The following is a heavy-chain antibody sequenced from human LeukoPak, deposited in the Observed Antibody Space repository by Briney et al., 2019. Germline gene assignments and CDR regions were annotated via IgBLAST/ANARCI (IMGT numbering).Heavy chain of an antibody. CDR2: IYHSGST. Sequence: SETLSLTCAVSGYTITSGYSWAWIRQPPGKGLEWIGNIYHSGSTYYNASLKSRVTISVDTSKNQFSLKLSSVTAADTAVYYCARRYSNYFFDYWGQGTLVTVSS. CDR3: ARRYSNYFFDY. D-gene: IGHD4-11*01. J-gene: IGHJ4*02. V-gene: IGHV4-38-2*01. CDR1: GYTITSGYS.